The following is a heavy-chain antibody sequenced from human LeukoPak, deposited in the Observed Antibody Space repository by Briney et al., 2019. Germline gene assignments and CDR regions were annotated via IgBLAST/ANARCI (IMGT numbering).Heavy chain of an antibody. Sequence: GGSLRLSCVASGFTFSSYAMSWVRQAPGKGLEWVSAISGSGGSTYYADSVKGRFTISRDNSKNTLYLQLNSLRAEDTAVYYCAKDSSGYYRIDYFDYWGQGTLVTVSS. CDR3: AKDSSGYYRIDYFDY. D-gene: IGHD3-22*01. CDR1: GFTFSSYA. J-gene: IGHJ4*02. V-gene: IGHV3-23*01. CDR2: ISGSGGST.